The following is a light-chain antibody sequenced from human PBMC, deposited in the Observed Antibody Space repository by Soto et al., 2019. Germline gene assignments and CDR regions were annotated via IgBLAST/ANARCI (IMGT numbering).Light chain of an antibody. V-gene: IGLV1-44*01. CDR3: SSWDDSLDGPV. CDR1: YSNIGSNF. CDR2: SIN. Sequence: QSVLTQPPSASATPGQTVTLSCSGRYSNIGSNFVSWYQRLPGTAPKLLIYSINQRPSGVPDRFSGSKSGTSASLTISGLQSEDEADYFCSSWDDSLDGPVFGGGTKVTVL. J-gene: IGLJ3*02.